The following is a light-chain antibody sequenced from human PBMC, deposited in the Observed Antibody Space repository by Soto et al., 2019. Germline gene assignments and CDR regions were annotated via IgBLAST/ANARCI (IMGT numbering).Light chain of an antibody. CDR2: EVN. CDR1: SSYVGAYIY. V-gene: IGLV2-8*01. Sequence: VLTQPPSASGSPGQSVTLSCTGTSSYVGAYIYVSWYQQHPGTAPKLIIYEVNKRPSGVPDRFSGSRSGNTASLTVSGLQPEDAADYYCISYAGNHNLVFGGGTKVTVL. J-gene: IGLJ2*01. CDR3: ISYAGNHNLV.